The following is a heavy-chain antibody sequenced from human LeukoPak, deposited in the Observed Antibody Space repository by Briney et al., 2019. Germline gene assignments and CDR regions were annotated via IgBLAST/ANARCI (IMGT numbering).Heavy chain of an antibody. Sequence: SQTLSLTCAVSGGSISSGGYSWSWIRQPPGKGLEWIGHMYHSGSTYYNPSLKSRVTISVDRSKNQFSLKLSSVTAADTAIYYCVKDNGRWFDPWGQGTLVIVSS. CDR2: MYHSGST. V-gene: IGHV4-30-2*01. CDR1: GGSISSGGYS. CDR3: VKDNGRWFDP. J-gene: IGHJ5*02. D-gene: IGHD1-26*01.